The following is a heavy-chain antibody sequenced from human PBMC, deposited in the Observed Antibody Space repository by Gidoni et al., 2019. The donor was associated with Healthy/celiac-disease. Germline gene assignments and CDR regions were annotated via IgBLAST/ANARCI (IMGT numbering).Heavy chain of an antibody. Sequence: QLPLQESAPGLVKPSETLSLTSTVSGGSISSSSYYWGWIRQPPGQGLELIGSIYYSWRTYYNPSLKSRVTISVDTSKNLFSLKLSSVTSADTAVYYCASTYPLVGTFDAFDIWGQGTMVTVSS. V-gene: IGHV4-39*01. CDR3: ASTYPLVGTFDAFDI. CDR2: IYYSWRT. J-gene: IGHJ3*02. CDR1: GGSISSSSYY. D-gene: IGHD2-8*02.